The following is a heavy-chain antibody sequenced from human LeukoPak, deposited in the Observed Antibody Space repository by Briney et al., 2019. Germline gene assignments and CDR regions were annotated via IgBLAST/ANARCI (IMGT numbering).Heavy chain of an antibody. J-gene: IGHJ4*02. CDR1: GVTLSSYA. CDR2: ISSSGSGGNT. Sequence: GGSLRLSCAASGVTLSSYAMSWARQAPGKGLEWVSGISSSGSGGNTYYADSVKGRFTISRDNSKNTLYLQMNSLRAEDTAVYYCAKGSRGYSDYGYFDYWGQGTLVTVSS. CDR3: AKGSRGYSDYGYFDY. D-gene: IGHD5-12*01. V-gene: IGHV3-23*01.